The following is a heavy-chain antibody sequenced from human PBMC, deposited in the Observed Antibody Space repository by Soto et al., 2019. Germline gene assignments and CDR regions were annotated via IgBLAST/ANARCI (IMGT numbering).Heavy chain of an antibody. V-gene: IGHV4-39*01. J-gene: IGHJ5*02. CDR1: GGSISSSSYY. D-gene: IGHD6-13*01. CDR2: IYYSGST. Sequence: PSETLSLTCTVSGGSISSSSYYWGWIRQPPGKGLEWIGNIYYSGSTNYNPSLKSRVTISVDTPKNQFSLKLSSVTAADTAMYYCARPKTIGAAAGKGWFDPWGQGTLVTVSS. CDR3: ARPKTIGAAAGKGWFDP.